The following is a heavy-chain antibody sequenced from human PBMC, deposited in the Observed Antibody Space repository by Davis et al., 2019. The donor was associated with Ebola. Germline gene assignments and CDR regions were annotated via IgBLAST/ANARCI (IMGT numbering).Heavy chain of an antibody. V-gene: IGHV3-74*01. J-gene: IGHJ4*02. CDR2: INSDGSST. CDR1: GFTFSSYG. CDR3: ARGYCSSTSCSPFDY. Sequence: GESLKISCAASGFTFSSYGMHWVRQAPGKGLVWVSRINSDGSSTSYADSVKGRFTISRDNAKNTLYLQMNSLRAEDTAVYYCARGYCSSTSCSPFDYWGQGTLVTVSS. D-gene: IGHD2-2*01.